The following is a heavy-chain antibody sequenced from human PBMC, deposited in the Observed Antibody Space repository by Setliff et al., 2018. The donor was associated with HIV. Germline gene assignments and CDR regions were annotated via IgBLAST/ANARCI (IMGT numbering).Heavy chain of an antibody. Sequence: SETLSLTCNVSSGSVNNYWSWVRQPPGKGLEWIGYIYYTGSTNYNPSLKSRLTISVDTSKNQFSLKLRSVTAADTAVYYCARDPPGYGDSNDYWGQGTLVTVSS. V-gene: IGHV4-59*02. CDR1: SGSVNNY. J-gene: IGHJ4*02. D-gene: IGHD4-17*01. CDR2: IYYTGST. CDR3: ARDPPGYGDSNDY.